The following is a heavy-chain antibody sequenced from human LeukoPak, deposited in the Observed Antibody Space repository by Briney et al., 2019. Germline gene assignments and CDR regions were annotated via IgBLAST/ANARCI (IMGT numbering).Heavy chain of an antibody. V-gene: IGHV3-48*01. CDR1: GFTFSSYS. CDR3: AGERWSSGWHFDY. CDR2: ISSRSSTI. J-gene: IGHJ4*02. D-gene: IGHD6-19*01. Sequence: PGGSLRLSCAASGFTFSSYSMNWVRQAPGKGLEWVSYISSRSSTIYYADSVKGRITISRDNAKNSLYLQMNSLRAEDTAVYYCAGERWSSGWHFDYWGQGPLVTVSS.